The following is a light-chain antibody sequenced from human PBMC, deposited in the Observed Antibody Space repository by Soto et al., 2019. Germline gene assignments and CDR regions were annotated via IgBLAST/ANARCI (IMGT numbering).Light chain of an antibody. Sequence: DIQLTQSPSSLSSSVGDRATITCRASQSVSNYLAWYQQKPGKVPKLLIYAASTLQSGVPSRFSGSGSGTDFTLTISSLQPEDVATYYCQQYNRAPLTFGQGTKLEIK. CDR3: QQYNRAPLT. CDR2: AAS. J-gene: IGKJ2*01. CDR1: QSVSNY. V-gene: IGKV1-27*01.